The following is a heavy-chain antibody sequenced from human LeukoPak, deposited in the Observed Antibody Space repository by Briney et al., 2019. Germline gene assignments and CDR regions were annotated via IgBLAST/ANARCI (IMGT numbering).Heavy chain of an antibody. CDR1: GYTFTSYD. J-gene: IGHJ2*01. Sequence: ASVKVSCKASGYTFTSYDIHWVRQATGQGLEWMGWMSPNSGNTAYAQKFRGRVTMTRNTSISTAYMELSSLRSEDTAVYFCARPYYSSGFFERDWNFDLWGRGTLLTVSS. CDR2: MSPNSGNT. V-gene: IGHV1-8*01. CDR3: ARPYYSSGFFERDWNFDL. D-gene: IGHD6-19*01.